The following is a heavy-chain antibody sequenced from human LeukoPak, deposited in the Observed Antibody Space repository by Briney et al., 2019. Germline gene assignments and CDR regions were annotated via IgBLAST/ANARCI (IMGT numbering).Heavy chain of an antibody. D-gene: IGHD6-13*01. J-gene: IGHJ5*02. CDR3: ARVTAAGPTNWFDP. V-gene: IGHV1-2*02. Sequence: ASVNVSCKASGYTFTGYYMHWVRQAPGQGLEWMGWINPNSGGTNYAQKFQGRVTMTRDTSISTAYMELSRLRSDDTAVYYCARVTAAGPTNWFDPWGQGTLVTVSS. CDR1: GYTFTGYY. CDR2: INPNSGGT.